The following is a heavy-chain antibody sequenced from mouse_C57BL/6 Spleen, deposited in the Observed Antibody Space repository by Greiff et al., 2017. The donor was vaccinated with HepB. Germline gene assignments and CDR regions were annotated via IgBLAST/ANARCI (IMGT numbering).Heavy chain of an antibody. CDR3: SRGGYYCGGSLAWFAY. CDR2: INPNNGGT. Sequence: EVQLQQSGPELVKPGASVKIPCKASGYTFTDYNMDWVKQSHGKSLEWIGDINPNNGGTTYNQKFKGKATLTVDKSSSTAYMELSSLTSEDSAVYYCSRGGYYCGGSLAWFAYWGQGTLVTVSA. V-gene: IGHV1-18*01. J-gene: IGHJ3*01. CDR1: GYTFTDYN. D-gene: IGHD1-1*01.